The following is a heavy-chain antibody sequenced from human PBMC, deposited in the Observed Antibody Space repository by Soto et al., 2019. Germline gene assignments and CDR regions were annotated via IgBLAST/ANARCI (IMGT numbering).Heavy chain of an antibody. CDR1: GFSFSSYA. Sequence: GGSLRLSCVASGFSFSSYAMNWVRQAPGKGLEWVSTISGSFGSTYYADSVQGRFTVSRDRSKNTVSLQMDSLRAEDTAVYYCAKDRGIIVKAGDAFDVWGQGTKVTVSS. CDR2: ISGSFGST. D-gene: IGHD3-16*02. CDR3: AKDRGIIVKAGDAFDV. J-gene: IGHJ3*01. V-gene: IGHV3-23*01.